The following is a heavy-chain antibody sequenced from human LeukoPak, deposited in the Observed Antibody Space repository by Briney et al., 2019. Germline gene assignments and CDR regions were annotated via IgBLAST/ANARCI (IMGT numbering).Heavy chain of an antibody. CDR2: INHSGST. J-gene: IGHJ4*02. Sequence: SETLSLTCTVSGGSVSSGSYYWGWIRQPPGKGLEWIGEINHSGSTNYNPSLKSRVTISVDTSKNQFSLKLSSVTAADTAVYYCARRDYSSSSDYWGQGTLVTVSS. CDR1: GGSVSSGSYY. CDR3: ARRDYSSSSDY. D-gene: IGHD6-6*01. V-gene: IGHV4-39*07.